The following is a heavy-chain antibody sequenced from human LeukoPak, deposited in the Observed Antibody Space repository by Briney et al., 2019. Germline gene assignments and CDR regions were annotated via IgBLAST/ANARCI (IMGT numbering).Heavy chain of an antibody. CDR1: GGSFSGYY. V-gene: IGHV4-34*01. D-gene: IGHD3-10*01. Sequence: SETLSLTCAVYGGSFSGYYWSWIRQPPGKGLEWIGEINHSGSTNYNPSLKSRVTISVDTSKNQFSLKLSSVTAADTAVYYCAINYYGSGSYPDYWGQGTLVTVSS. CDR3: AINYYGSGSYPDY. J-gene: IGHJ4*02. CDR2: INHSGST.